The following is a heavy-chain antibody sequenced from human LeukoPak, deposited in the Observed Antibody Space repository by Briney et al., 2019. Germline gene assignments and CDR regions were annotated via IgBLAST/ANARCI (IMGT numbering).Heavy chain of an antibody. D-gene: IGHD1-14*01. CDR1: GGSISSYY. J-gene: IGHJ6*03. CDR3: ARGVAYTTPLIDYYYYMDV. V-gene: IGHV4-59*01. CDR2: IYYSGST. Sequence: SETLSLTCTVSGGSISSYYWSWIRQPPGKGLEWVGYIYYSGSTNYNPSLKSRVTISVDTSKNQFSLKLSSVTAADTAVYYCARGVAYTTPLIDYYYYMDVWGKGTTVTVSS.